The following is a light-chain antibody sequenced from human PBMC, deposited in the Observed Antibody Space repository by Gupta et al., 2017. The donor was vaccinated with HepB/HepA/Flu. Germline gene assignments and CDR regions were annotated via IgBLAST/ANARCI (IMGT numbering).Light chain of an antibody. J-gene: IGLJ3*02. CDR1: SSNIGINA. CDR2: SNN. V-gene: IGLV1-44*01. Sequence: QSVLTQPPSASGTPGQRVTISCSRSSSNIGINAVNWYQHVPGTAPKLLIYSNNQRPSGVPDRFSGSKSGTSASLAISGLQSEDEAHYYCASWDDSLNGPVVFGGGTKLTVL. CDR3: ASWDDSLNGPVV.